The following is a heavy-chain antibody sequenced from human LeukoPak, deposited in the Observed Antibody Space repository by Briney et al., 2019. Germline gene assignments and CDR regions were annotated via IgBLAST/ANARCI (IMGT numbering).Heavy chain of an antibody. J-gene: IGHJ6*03. CDR2: ISAGGATI. Sequence: GGSLRLSCAASGFSFSTYAMSWVRQTPGRGLEWVSAISAGGATIYYADSVKGRFTVSRDNSKNTLYLHMSSLRAEDTAIYYCAKDSGGTYFYYYYYMDVWGKGTTVTVSS. CDR3: AKDSGGTYFYYYYYMDV. D-gene: IGHD1-26*01. CDR1: GFSFSTYA. V-gene: IGHV3-23*01.